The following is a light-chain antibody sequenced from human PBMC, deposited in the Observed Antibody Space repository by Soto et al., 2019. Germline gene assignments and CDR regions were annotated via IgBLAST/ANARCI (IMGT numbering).Light chain of an antibody. CDR1: QSVLYNYNNKNY. CDR2: WAS. J-gene: IGKJ1*01. Sequence: DIVMTQSPDSLAVSLGEGATISCKSSQSVLYNYNNKNYLAWYQHKPGQPPKLLLYWASTRESGVPDRFSGSGSETDFTLTISSLQAEDVAVYYCQQYYSTWTFGQGTKVDNK. V-gene: IGKV4-1*01. CDR3: QQYYSTWT.